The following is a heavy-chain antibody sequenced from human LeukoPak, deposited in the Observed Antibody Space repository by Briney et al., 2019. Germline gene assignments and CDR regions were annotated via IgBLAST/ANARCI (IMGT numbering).Heavy chain of an antibody. J-gene: IGHJ4*02. D-gene: IGHD6-13*01. Sequence: KASETLSLTCTVSGGSISTYHWSWIRQPPGGGLEWIGYIGYSGSTNYNPSLKGRVTMSGDTSRNQFYLKLSSVTAADTAVYYCARGVIVDSSSWSHFDYWGQGTLVTVSS. CDR2: IGYSGST. V-gene: IGHV4-59*08. CDR1: GGSISTYH. CDR3: ARGVIVDSSSWSHFDY.